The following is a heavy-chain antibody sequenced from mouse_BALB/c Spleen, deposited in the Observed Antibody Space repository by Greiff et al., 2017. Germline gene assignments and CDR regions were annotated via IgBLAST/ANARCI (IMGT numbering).Heavy chain of an antibody. J-gene: IGHJ4*01. V-gene: IGHV5-17*02. CDR2: ISSGSSTI. Sequence: EVKLVESGGGLVQPGGSRKLSCAASGFTFSSFGMHWVRQAPEKGLEWVAYISSGSSTIYYADTVKGRFTISRDNPKNTLFLQMTSLRSEDTAMYYCARSGGNYDCYAMDYWGQGTSVTVSS. CDR1: GFTFSSFG. D-gene: IGHD2-1*01. CDR3: ARSGGNYDCYAMDY.